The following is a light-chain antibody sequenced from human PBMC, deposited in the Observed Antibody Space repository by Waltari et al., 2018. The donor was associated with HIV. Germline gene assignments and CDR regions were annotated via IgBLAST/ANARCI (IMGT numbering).Light chain of an antibody. CDR2: EVT. CDR1: SSDVGGYNH. V-gene: IGLV2-8*01. CDR3: VSYAGVRDRWV. Sequence: SALTQPPSASGSPGQSVTISCTGTSSDVGGYNHVSWYQQHPGKAPKRLVYEVTKRPPGVPNRFSGAKSGNTASLTVSGLQAEDEADYYCVSYAGVRDRWVCGGGTKLTVL. J-gene: IGLJ3*02.